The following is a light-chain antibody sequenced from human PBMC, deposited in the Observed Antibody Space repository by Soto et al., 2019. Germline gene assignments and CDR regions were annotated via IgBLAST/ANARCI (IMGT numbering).Light chain of an antibody. V-gene: IGLV2-14*01. CDR3: SSYKRSSTLPYV. Sequence: QSALTQPASVSGSPGQSITISCTGTSSDVGGYNLVSWYQKYPDKAPKLMIFDVNTRPSGVSNRFSGSKSGNTASLTISGLQAEDEADYYCSSYKRSSTLPYVFGTGTKLTVL. CDR1: SSDVGGYNL. J-gene: IGLJ1*01. CDR2: DVN.